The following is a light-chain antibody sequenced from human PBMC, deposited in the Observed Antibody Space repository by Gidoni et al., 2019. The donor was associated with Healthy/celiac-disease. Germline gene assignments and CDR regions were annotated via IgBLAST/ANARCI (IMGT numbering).Light chain of an antibody. J-gene: IGKJ4*01. CDR3: QQRSNWPPEIT. Sequence: EIVLTQSPATLSLSPGERATLSCRASQSVSSYLAWYQQKPGQAPRLLIYDASNRATGIQAGFSGSGSGTDFTLTISSLEPEDFAVYYCQQRSNWPPEITFGGGTKVEIK. CDR1: QSVSSY. CDR2: DAS. V-gene: IGKV3-11*01.